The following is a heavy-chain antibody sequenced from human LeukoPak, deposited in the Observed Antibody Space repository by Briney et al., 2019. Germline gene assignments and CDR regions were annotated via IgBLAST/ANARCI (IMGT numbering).Heavy chain of an antibody. CDR1: GDSVSSNSAA. Sequence: SQTLSLTCAISGDSVSSNSAAWNWIRQSPSRGLEWLGRTYYRSKWYNDYAVSVKSRITINPDTSKNQFSLQLSSVTAADTAVYYCARQQISTYYYDSSGYYGYWGQGTLVTVSS. V-gene: IGHV6-1*01. D-gene: IGHD3-22*01. CDR3: ARQQISTYYYDSSGYYGY. CDR2: TYYRSKWYN. J-gene: IGHJ4*02.